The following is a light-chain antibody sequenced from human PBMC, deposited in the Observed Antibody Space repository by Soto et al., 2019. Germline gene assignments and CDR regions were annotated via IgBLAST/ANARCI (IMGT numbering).Light chain of an antibody. CDR1: SSDVGGYNY. J-gene: IGLJ1*01. CDR2: DVS. CDR3: SSYASSSTLPSV. V-gene: IGLV2-14*01. Sequence: QSVLTHPASVSGSPGQSITISCTGTSSDVGGYNYVSWYQQHPGKAPKLMIYDVSNRPSGVSNRFSGSKSGNTASLTISGLQSEDEAEYYCSSYASSSTLPSVFGTGAKVTVL.